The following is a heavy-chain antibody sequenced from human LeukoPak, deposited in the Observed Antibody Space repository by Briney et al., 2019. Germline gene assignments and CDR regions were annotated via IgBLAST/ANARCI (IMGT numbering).Heavy chain of an antibody. CDR3: ASHSSYVSPFRS. J-gene: IGHJ5*02. CDR1: GGSISNSSYY. D-gene: IGHD3-10*02. CDR2: IYYSGIT. Sequence: PSETLSLTCTVSGGSISNSSYYWGRIRQPPGKGLDWIGSIYYSGITYYNPSLKSRLTISVDTSKNQCSLKLSSVTAADTAMYYCASHSSYVSPFRSWGRGPLVTVSP. V-gene: IGHV4-39*01.